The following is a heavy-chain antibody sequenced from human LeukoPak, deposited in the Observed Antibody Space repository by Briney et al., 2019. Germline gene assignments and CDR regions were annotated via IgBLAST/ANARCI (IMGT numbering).Heavy chain of an antibody. J-gene: IGHJ6*02. Sequence: GGSLRLSCAAFGFTVSSYYMSWVREAPGKGLEWVSGISWNSGSIGYADSVKGRFTISRDNAKNSLYLQMNSLRAEDTALYYCAKGSYYDFWSYGMDVWGQGTTVTVSS. V-gene: IGHV3-9*01. CDR3: AKGSYYDFWSYGMDV. CDR1: GFTVSSYY. D-gene: IGHD3-3*01. CDR2: ISWNSGSI.